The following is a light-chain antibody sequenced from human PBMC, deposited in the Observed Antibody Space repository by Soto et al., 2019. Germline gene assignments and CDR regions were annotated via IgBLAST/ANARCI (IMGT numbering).Light chain of an antibody. J-gene: IGKJ1*01. Sequence: EIVLTQSPGTLSLSPGERATLSCRASQSLTTNYLAWYQRKPGQSPRLLIYGASSRATDIPRRFSGSGSGTDFTLTITRLEPEDVAVYYCQQYCDSPPTFGQGTKV. V-gene: IGKV3-20*01. CDR3: QQYCDSPPT. CDR2: GAS. CDR1: QSLTTNY.